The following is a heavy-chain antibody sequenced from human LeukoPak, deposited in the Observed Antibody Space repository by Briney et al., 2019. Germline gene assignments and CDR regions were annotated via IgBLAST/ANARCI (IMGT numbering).Heavy chain of an antibody. CDR2: INPSGGST. CDR1: GYTFTSYY. J-gene: IGHJ6*02. D-gene: IGHD3-10*01. CDR3: ARLTYGSGSYYYYYGMDV. V-gene: IGHV1-46*01. Sequence: ASVKVSCKASGYTFTSYYMHWVRQAPGQGLEWMGIINPSGGSTSYAQKFQGRVTMTRDTSTSTVYMELSSLRSEDTAVYYCARLTYGSGSYYYYYGMDVWGQGTTVTVSS.